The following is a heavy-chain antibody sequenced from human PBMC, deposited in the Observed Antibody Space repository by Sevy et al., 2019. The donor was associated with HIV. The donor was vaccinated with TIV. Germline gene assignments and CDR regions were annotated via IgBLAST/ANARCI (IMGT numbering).Heavy chain of an antibody. CDR1: GGSISSYY. CDR2: IYYSGST. CDR3: AREGHYGDYEAGIDY. Sequence: SETLSLTCTVSGGSISSYYWSWIRQPPGKGLEWIGYIYYSGSTNYNPSLKSRVTISVDTSKNQFSLKLSSVTAADTAVYYCAREGHYGDYEAGIDYWCQGTLVTVSS. D-gene: IGHD4-17*01. V-gene: IGHV4-59*01. J-gene: IGHJ4*02.